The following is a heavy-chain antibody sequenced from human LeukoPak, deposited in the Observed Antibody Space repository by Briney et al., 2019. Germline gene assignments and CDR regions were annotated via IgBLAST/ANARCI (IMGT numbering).Heavy chain of an antibody. D-gene: IGHD6-13*01. CDR3: ARAAAIAVTGGAFDY. J-gene: IGHJ4*02. CDR2: IYHSGNT. Sequence: PSETLSLTCAVSGYSISSGYYWGWIRQPPGQGLAWIANIYHSGNTYYNPSLKSRVTISVDTSKNQFSLKLSSVTAADTAVYYCARAAAIAVTGGAFDYWGQGTLVTVSS. CDR1: GYSISSGYY. V-gene: IGHV4-38-2*01.